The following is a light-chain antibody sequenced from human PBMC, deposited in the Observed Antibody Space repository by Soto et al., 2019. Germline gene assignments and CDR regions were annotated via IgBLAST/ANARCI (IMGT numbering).Light chain of an antibody. V-gene: IGKV1-39*01. CDR3: QQSYSSPWK. J-gene: IGKJ1*01. CDR1: QSISSY. Sequence: DIQMTQSPSSLSASVGDRVTITCRASQSISSYLNWYQQKPGKAPKFLIFAASSLQSWVPSRFSGSGSGTDFTLTISSLQPQDFATYYCQQSYSSPWKFGQGTKVEIK. CDR2: AAS.